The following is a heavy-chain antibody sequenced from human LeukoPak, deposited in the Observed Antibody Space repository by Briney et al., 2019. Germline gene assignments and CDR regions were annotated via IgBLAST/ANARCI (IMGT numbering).Heavy chain of an antibody. J-gene: IGHJ4*02. D-gene: IGHD6-19*01. Sequence: GGSLRLSCETSGFMFSNYGIHWVRQAPGKGLEWVSVIYSGGSTYYADSVKGRFTISRDNSKNTLYLQMNSLRAEDTAVYYCAREGYSSGWYYFDYWGQGTLVTVSS. V-gene: IGHV3-53*01. CDR1: GFMFSNYG. CDR2: IYSGGST. CDR3: AREGYSSGWYYFDY.